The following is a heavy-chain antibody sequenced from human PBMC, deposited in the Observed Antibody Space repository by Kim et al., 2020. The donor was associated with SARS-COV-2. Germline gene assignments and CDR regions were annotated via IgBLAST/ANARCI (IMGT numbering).Heavy chain of an antibody. D-gene: IGHD6-19*01. CDR2: ISYSGGT. Sequence: SETLSLTCSVSGGSVNPLLWSWIRQPPGTKLEWIGHISYSGGTDYNPSLKSRVTMSIDTSKNQFSLEVVSLTASDTAIYYCARGRWLTQGAGFDLGGQG. CDR3: ARGRWLTQGAGFDL. J-gene: IGHJ1*01. V-gene: IGHV4-59*08. CDR1: GGSVNPLL.